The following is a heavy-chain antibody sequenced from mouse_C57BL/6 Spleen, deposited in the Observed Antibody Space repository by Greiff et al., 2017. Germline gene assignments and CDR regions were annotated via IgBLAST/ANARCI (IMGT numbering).Heavy chain of an antibody. Sequence: EVQLQQSGPELVKPGASVKISCKASGYTFTDYYMNWVKQSHGKSLEWIGDINPNNGGTSYNQKFKGKATLTVDKSSSTAYMEIRSLTSEDSAVYYCARNDGYWAYWGQGTLVTVSA. CDR2: INPNNGGT. CDR3: ARNDGYWAY. CDR1: GYTFTDYY. D-gene: IGHD2-3*01. J-gene: IGHJ3*01. V-gene: IGHV1-26*01.